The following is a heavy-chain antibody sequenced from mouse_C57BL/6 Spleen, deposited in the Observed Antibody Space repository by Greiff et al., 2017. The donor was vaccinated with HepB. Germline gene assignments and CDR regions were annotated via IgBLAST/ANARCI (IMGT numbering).Heavy chain of an antibody. CDR1: GFTFSDYY. CDR3: ARGNSRRWYFDV. V-gene: IGHV5-16*01. CDR2: INYDGSST. J-gene: IGHJ1*03. Sequence: EVKLVESEGGLVQPGSSMKLSCTASGFTFSDYYMAWVRQVPEKGLEWVANINYDGSSTYYLDSLKSRFIISRDNAKNILYPQMSSLKSEDTATYYCARGNSRRWYFDVWGTGTTVTVSS.